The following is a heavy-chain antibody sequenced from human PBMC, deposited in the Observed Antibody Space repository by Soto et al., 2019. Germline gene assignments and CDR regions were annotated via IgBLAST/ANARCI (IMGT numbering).Heavy chain of an antibody. Sequence: PGGSLRLSCTASGFTFGDYAMSWFRQAPGKGLEWVGFIRSKAYGGTTEYAASVKGRFTISRDDSKSIAYLQMNSLKTEDTAVYYCTRESSYYDILTGVDYWGQGTLVTSPQ. CDR2: IRSKAYGGTT. V-gene: IGHV3-49*03. D-gene: IGHD3-9*01. J-gene: IGHJ4*02. CDR3: TRESSYYDILTGVDY. CDR1: GFTFGDYA.